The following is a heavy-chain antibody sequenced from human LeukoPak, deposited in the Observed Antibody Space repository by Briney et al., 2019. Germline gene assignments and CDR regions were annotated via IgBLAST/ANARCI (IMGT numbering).Heavy chain of an antibody. V-gene: IGHV1-18*01. CDR1: GYTFTNYG. Sequence: VASVKVSCKTSGYTFTNYGIGWVRQAPGHGLEWMGWISGYTGNTTYAQKFQGRVTMTTETSTSTAYMDLRSLRSDDTAVCYCTRDRYSSGWYDYWGQGTLVTVSS. CDR3: TRDRYSSGWYDY. D-gene: IGHD6-19*01. CDR2: ISGYTGNT. J-gene: IGHJ4*02.